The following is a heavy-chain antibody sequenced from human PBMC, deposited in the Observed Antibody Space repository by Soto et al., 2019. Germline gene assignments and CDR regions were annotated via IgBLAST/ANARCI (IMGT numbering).Heavy chain of an antibody. Sequence: ASVKVSCKTSGYTFSDFYIHWVRRAPGQGIVWMGGMNPNTGCAAYAQKFLGRLAMTRDTPISRAYMELSRLSSNDTAVYFCATSTYDDFWSGYFWGQGTLVTVSS. CDR2: MNPNTGCA. CDR1: GYTFSDFY. D-gene: IGHD3-3*01. CDR3: ATSTYDDFWSGYF. V-gene: IGHV1-2*02. J-gene: IGHJ4*02.